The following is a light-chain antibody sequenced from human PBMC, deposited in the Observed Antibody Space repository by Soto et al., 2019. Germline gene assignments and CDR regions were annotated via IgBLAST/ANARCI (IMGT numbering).Light chain of an antibody. CDR2: AAS. CDR3: QQTYRIPLT. CDR1: QGIRND. V-gene: IGKV1-39*01. Sequence: DIQMTQSPSSLSASVGDRVTITCRASQGIRNDLGWYQQKSGKAPKLLIYAASSLQSGVPLRFSGSGSGTNFTLTISNLHPEDFATYSCQQTYRIPLTFGGGTKVDIK. J-gene: IGKJ4*01.